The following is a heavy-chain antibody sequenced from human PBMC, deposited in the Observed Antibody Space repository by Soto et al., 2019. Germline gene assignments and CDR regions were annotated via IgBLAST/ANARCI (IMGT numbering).Heavy chain of an antibody. V-gene: IGHV4-61*01. CDR1: GGSVSSGSYY. CDR3: ARAPAGTPAFDY. Sequence: QVQLQESGPGLVKPSETLSLTCTVSGGSVSSGSYYWSWIRQPPGKGLEWIGYIYYSGSTNYNPSLKSRVTISVDTSKNQFSLKLSSVTAADTAVYYCARAPAGTPAFDYWGQGTLVTVSS. D-gene: IGHD2-15*01. CDR2: IYYSGST. J-gene: IGHJ4*02.